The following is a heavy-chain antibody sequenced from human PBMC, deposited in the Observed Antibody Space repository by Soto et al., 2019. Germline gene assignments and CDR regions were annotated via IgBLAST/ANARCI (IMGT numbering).Heavy chain of an antibody. V-gene: IGHV4-30-2*01. Sequence: QLQLQESGSGLVKPSQTLSLTCAVSGGSISSGGYSWSRIRQPPGKGLEWIGYTYHSGSTYYNPSLKSRVTIAVDRSKNQFSLKLSSVTAADTAVYYCSRGQVVAAQHWGQGTLVTVSS. J-gene: IGHJ4*02. CDR3: SRGQVVAAQH. CDR2: TYHSGST. D-gene: IGHD2-15*01. CDR1: GGSISSGGYS.